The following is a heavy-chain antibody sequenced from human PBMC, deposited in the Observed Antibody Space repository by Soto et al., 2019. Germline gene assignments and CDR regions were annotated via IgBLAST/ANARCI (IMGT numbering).Heavy chain of an antibody. V-gene: IGHV3-23*01. Sequence: GGSLRLSCAASAFTFSNYAMSWVRQAPGKGLEWVSGISGSGRGKSYADSVKGRFTISRDNSKNTLYLQMNSLRAEDTAVYYCAKEHVDAEDYFDYWGQGTLVTVSS. J-gene: IGHJ4*02. CDR3: AKEHVDAEDYFDY. CDR1: AFTFSNYA. D-gene: IGHD2-21*01. CDR2: ISGSGRGK.